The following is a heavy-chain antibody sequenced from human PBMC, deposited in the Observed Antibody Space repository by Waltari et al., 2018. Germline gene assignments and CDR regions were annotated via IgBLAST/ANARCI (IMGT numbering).Heavy chain of an antibody. CDR1: GGTFSSYA. V-gene: IGHV1-2*02. D-gene: IGHD6-13*01. CDR2: INPNSGGT. J-gene: IGHJ4*02. CDR3: ARASIAAAMGGDY. Sequence: QVQLVQSGAEVKKPGSSVKVSCKASGGTFSSYAISWVRQAPGQGLEWMGGINPNSGGTNYAQKFQGRVTMTRDTSISTAYMELSRLRSDDTAVYYCARASIAAAMGGDYWGQGTLVTVSS.